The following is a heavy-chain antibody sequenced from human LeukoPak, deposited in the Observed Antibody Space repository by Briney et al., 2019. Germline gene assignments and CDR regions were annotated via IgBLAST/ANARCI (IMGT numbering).Heavy chain of an antibody. CDR1: GFTLSTYW. J-gene: IGHJ4*02. Sequence: PGGSLRLSCEASGFTLSTYWMNWVRQVPGKGLDWVANINPDGSGKRYVDSVKGRFTIARDNADNSLSLHMNSLRAEDTAVYYCASWGAGGNSWGQGTLVTVSS. CDR3: ASWGAGGNS. D-gene: IGHD3-16*01. V-gene: IGHV3-7*01. CDR2: INPDGSGK.